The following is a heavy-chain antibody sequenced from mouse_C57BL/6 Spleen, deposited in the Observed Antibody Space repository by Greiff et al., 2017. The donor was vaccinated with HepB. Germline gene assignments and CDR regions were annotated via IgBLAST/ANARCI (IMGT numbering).Heavy chain of an antibody. D-gene: IGHD2-3*01. CDR2: IDPSDSYT. CDR1: GYTFTSYW. CDR3: AGDLYDGYPYYFDY. V-gene: IGHV1-69*01. J-gene: IGHJ2*01. Sequence: QVQLQQPGAELVMPGASVKLSCKASGYTFTSYWMHWVKQRPGQGLEWIGEIDPSDSYTNYNQKFKGKSTLTVDKSSSTAYMQLSSLTSEDSAVYYGAGDLYDGYPYYFDYWGQGTTLTVSS.